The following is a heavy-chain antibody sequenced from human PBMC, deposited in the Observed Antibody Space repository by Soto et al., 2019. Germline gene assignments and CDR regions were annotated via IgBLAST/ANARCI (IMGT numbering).Heavy chain of an antibody. CDR3: ARDHSSSTNWFDP. CDR1: GGSISSGGYY. J-gene: IGHJ5*02. V-gene: IGHV4-31*03. D-gene: IGHD6-13*01. Sequence: QVQVQESGPGLVKPSQTLSLTCTVSGGSISSGGYYWSWIRQHPGKGLEWIGYIYYSGSTYYNPSLKSRVTISVDTSKNQFSLKLSSVTAADTAVYYCARDHSSSTNWFDPWGQGTLVTVSS. CDR2: IYYSGST.